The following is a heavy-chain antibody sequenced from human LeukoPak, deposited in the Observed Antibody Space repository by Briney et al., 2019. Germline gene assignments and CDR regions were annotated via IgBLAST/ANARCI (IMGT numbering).Heavy chain of an antibody. CDR3: ARDPIGYFDY. CDR2: IYYSGST. D-gene: IGHD1-26*01. Sequence: SETLSLTCTVSGGSISSHYWSWIRQPPGKGLEWIGYIYYSGSTNYNPSLKSRVTISVDTSKNQFSLKLSSVTAADTAVYYCARDPIGYFDYWGQGTLVIVSS. CDR1: GGSISSHY. V-gene: IGHV4-59*11. J-gene: IGHJ4*02.